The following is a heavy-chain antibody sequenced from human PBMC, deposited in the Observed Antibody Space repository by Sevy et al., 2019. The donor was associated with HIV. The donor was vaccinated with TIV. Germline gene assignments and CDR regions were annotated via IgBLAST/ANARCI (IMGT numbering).Heavy chain of an antibody. CDR2: ISSSSSTI. J-gene: IGHJ6*02. D-gene: IGHD3-10*01. Sequence: GGSLRLSCAASGFTFSSYSMNWVRQAPGKGLEWVSYISSSSSTIYYADSVKGRFTISRDNAKNSLYLQVNSLRAEDTAVYYCARDPSGYYGSGSPSDPKASYYYGMDVWGQGTTVTVSS. V-gene: IGHV3-48*01. CDR1: GFTFSSYS. CDR3: ARDPSGYYGSGSPSDPKASYYYGMDV.